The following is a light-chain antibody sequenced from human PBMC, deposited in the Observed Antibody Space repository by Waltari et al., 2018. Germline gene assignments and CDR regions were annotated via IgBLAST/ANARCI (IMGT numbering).Light chain of an antibody. Sequence: QSALTQPPSASGSPGQSVTISCTGTSSDVGGYNYVSWYQQHPGKAPNLRIYEGSKRPSGVPDRFSGSKSGNTASLTVSGLQAEDEADYYCSSYAGSNNLGVFGTGTKVTVL. CDR1: SSDVGGYNY. V-gene: IGLV2-8*01. CDR2: EGS. J-gene: IGLJ1*01. CDR3: SSYAGSNNLGV.